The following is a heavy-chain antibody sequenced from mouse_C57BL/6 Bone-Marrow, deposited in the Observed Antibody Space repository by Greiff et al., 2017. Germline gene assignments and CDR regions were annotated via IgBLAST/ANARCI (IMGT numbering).Heavy chain of an antibody. CDR3: ARDYGSSYWYFDA. CDR1: GYTFTSYD. CDR2: IYPRDGST. D-gene: IGHD1-1*01. J-gene: IGHJ1*03. V-gene: IGHV1-85*01. Sequence: VQLQESGPELVKPGASVKLSCKASGYTFTSYDINWVKQRPGQGLEWIGWIYPRDGSTKYTEKFKGKATLTVDTSSSTAYMELHSLASEDSAVLFCARDYGSSYWYFDAWGTGTTVTVSS.